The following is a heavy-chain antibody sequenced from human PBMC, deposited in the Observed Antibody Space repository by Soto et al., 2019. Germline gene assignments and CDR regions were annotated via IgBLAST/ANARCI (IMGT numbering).Heavy chain of an antibody. CDR1: GYTFTGYY. D-gene: IGHD3-3*01. Sequence: ASVKVSCKASGYTFTGYYMHWVRQAPGQGLEWMGWINPNSGGTNYAQKFQGWVTMTRDTSISTAYMELSRLRSDDTAVYYCAVDGVFWIRRGTYAFDIWGQGTMVTVSS. CDR3: AVDGVFWIRRGTYAFDI. V-gene: IGHV1-2*04. CDR2: INPNSGGT. J-gene: IGHJ3*02.